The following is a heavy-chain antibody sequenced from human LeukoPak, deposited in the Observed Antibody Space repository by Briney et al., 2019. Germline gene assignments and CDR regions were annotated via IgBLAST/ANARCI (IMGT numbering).Heavy chain of an antibody. D-gene: IGHD3-9*01. Sequence: GASVKVSCKASGYTFTSYQIHWVRQAPGQGLEWMGWISAYNGNTNYAQKLQGRVTMTTDTSTSTAYMELRSLRSDDTAVYYCARKGPYYDILTGYYHLDYWGQGTLVTVSS. CDR3: ARKGPYYDILTGYYHLDY. CDR1: GYTFTSYQ. CDR2: ISAYNGNT. V-gene: IGHV1-18*04. J-gene: IGHJ4*02.